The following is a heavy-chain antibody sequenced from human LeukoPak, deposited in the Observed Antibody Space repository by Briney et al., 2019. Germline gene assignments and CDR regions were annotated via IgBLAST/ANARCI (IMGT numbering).Heavy chain of an antibody. CDR2: IYYSGST. D-gene: IGHD3-22*01. CDR3: ARANYYDSSGVRY. J-gene: IGHJ4*02. Sequence: SETLSLTCTVSGGSISSSNYYWGWIRQSPGKGLEWIGSIYYSGSTYYNPSLKSRVTISVDTSKNQFSLKLSSVTAADTAVYYCARANYYDSSGVRYWGQGTLVTVSS. CDR1: GGSISSSNYY. V-gene: IGHV4-39*07.